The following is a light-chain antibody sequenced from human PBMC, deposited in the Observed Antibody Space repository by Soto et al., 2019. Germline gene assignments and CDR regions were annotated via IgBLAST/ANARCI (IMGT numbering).Light chain of an antibody. CDR3: YSYTDDYTLV. V-gene: IGLV2-11*01. CDR1: SSDVGGYNY. CDR2: DVN. J-gene: IGLJ1*01. Sequence: QSALTQPRSVSGSPGQSVTISCTGTSSDVGGYNYVSWYQQYPGKAPKLIIYDVNKRPSGVPDRFSGSKSGNTASLTISGLQADDEADYYCYSYTDDYTLVFGTGTKLTVL.